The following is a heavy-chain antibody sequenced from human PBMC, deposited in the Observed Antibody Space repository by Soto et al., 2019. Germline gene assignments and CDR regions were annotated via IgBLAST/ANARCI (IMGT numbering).Heavy chain of an antibody. CDR2: IYYSGST. CDR3: ARGGGQWELLLDY. D-gene: IGHD1-26*01. V-gene: IGHV4-31*03. Sequence: QVQLQESGPGLVKPSQTLSLTCTVSGGSISSGGYYWSWIRQHPGKGLEWIGYIYYSGSTYYNPYPKSRVTISVNTSKNQLSLKLSSVTAAGTAVYYCARGGGQWELLLDYWGQGTLVTVSS. CDR1: GGSISSGGYY. J-gene: IGHJ4*02.